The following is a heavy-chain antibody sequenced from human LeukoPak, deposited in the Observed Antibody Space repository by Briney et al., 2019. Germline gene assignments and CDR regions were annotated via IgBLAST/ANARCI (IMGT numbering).Heavy chain of an antibody. CDR1: GGTFSSYA. CDR2: IIPIFGTA. V-gene: IGHV1-69*13. CDR3: ARASIDVGCYGSGSYYPPDY. D-gene: IGHD3-10*01. J-gene: IGHJ4*02. Sequence: ASVKVSCKASGGTFSSYAISWVRQAPGQGLEWMGGIIPIFGTANYAQKFQGRVTITADESTSTAYMELSSLRSEDTAVYYCARASIDVGCYGSGSYYPPDYWGQGTLVTVSS.